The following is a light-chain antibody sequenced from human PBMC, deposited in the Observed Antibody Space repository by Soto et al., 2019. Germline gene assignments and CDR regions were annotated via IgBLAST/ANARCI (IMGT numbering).Light chain of an antibody. CDR2: DAS. Sequence: IQMTQSQSSLSASVGDRVTITCQASQNVNNYLNWYQQKPGRAPKLLIYDASNLEAGVPSRFRGSGSGTDFTFTISRLQPEDIATYYCQQYENLPTFGQGTLLEIK. J-gene: IGKJ5*01. V-gene: IGKV1-33*01. CDR3: QQYENLPT. CDR1: QNVNNY.